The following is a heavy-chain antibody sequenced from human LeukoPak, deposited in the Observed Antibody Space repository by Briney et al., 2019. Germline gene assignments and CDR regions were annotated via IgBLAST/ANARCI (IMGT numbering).Heavy chain of an antibody. CDR3: ARDHAVPAAIRHYGMDV. D-gene: IGHD2-2*01. Sequence: GASVKVSCKASGYTFTSYGISWVRQAPGQGLEWTGWICAYKGNTNYAQKLQGRVTMTTDTSTSTAYMELRSLRSDDTAVYYCARDHAVPAAIRHYGMDVWGKGTTVTVSS. V-gene: IGHV1-18*04. CDR1: GYTFTSYG. J-gene: IGHJ6*04. CDR2: ICAYKGNT.